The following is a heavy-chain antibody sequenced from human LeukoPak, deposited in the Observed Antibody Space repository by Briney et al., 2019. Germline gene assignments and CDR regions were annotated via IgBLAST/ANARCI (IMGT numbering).Heavy chain of an antibody. V-gene: IGHV3-30-3*01. J-gene: IGHJ4*02. CDR2: TSSDLNVK. Sequence: GGSLRLSCAASGFTFRNYVIHWVRQAPGKGLEWVAVTSSDLNVKLYADSVRGRFTISRDNPRSTLYLQMNSLRPEDTAIYYCAREGYYGSGSPPSLYFDYWGQGTLVTVSS. CDR1: GFTFRNYV. D-gene: IGHD3-10*01. CDR3: AREGYYGSGSPPSLYFDY.